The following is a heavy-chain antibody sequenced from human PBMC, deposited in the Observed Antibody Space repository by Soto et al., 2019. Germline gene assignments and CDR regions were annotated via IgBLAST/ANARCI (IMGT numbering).Heavy chain of an antibody. Sequence: QVQLQESGPGLVKPSGTLSLTCAVSSDSISSNNWWTWVRQPPGKGLEWIGEIYHSGSTNYHPSFKSRVTISVDQSKNQFSLKLSSVTAADTAVYYCARTAVAAYYYYYYFMDVWGKGTTVTVSS. D-gene: IGHD6-19*01. CDR3: ARTAVAAYYYYYYFMDV. V-gene: IGHV4-4*02. CDR1: SDSISSNNW. CDR2: IYHSGST. J-gene: IGHJ6*03.